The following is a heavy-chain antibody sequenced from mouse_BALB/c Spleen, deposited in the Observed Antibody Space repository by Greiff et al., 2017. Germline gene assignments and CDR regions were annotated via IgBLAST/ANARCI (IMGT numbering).Heavy chain of an antibody. J-gene: IGHJ3*01. V-gene: IGHV5-4*02. Sequence: EVQRVESGGGLVKPGGSPKLSCAASGFTFSDYYMYWVRQTPEKRLEWVATISDGGSYTYYPDSVKGRFTISRDNAKNNLYLQMSSLKSEDTAMYYCARHDYDVWFAYWGQGTLVTVSA. D-gene: IGHD2-4*01. CDR3: ARHDYDVWFAY. CDR2: ISDGGSYT. CDR1: GFTFSDYY.